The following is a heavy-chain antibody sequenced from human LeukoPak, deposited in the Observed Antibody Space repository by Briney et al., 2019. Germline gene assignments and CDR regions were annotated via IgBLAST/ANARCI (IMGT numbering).Heavy chain of an antibody. CDR2: INPNSGGT. CDR1: GYTFTGYY. V-gene: IGHV1-2*06. J-gene: IGHJ4*02. Sequence: VSVKVSCKASGYTFTGYYMHWVRQAPGQGLEWMGRINPNSGGTNYAQKFQGRVTMTRDTSISTAYMELSRLRSDDTAVYYCAVDSSGYYYFDYWGQGTLVTVSS. CDR3: AVDSSGYYYFDY. D-gene: IGHD3-22*01.